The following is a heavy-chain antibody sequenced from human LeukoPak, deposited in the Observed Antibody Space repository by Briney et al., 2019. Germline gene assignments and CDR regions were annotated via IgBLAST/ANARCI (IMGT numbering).Heavy chain of an antibody. J-gene: IGHJ1*01. D-gene: IGHD6-19*01. CDR3: ARGRTIAVAGPKTARNIADRPLKYFQH. Sequence: GGPLRLSCAASGFTFSSYSMNWVRQAPGKGLEWVSSISSSSSYIYYADSVKGRFTISRDNAKNSLYLQMNGLRAEDTAVYYCARGRTIAVAGPKTARNIADRPLKYFQHWGQGTLVTVSS. CDR1: GFTFSSYS. V-gene: IGHV3-21*01. CDR2: ISSSSSYI.